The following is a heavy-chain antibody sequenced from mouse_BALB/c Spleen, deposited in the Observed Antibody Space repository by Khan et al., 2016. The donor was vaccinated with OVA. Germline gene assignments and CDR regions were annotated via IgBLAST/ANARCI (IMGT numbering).Heavy chain of an antibody. CDR1: GYSFTSYY. D-gene: IGHD2-2*01. CDR3: TRHGYVAWFTY. Sequence: VHVKQSGPELMKPGASVKISCKASGYSFTSYYIHWIMQSHGKSLEWIGYIDPFSGGITYNQKFKGKATLTVDKSSSTAYIYFSNLTSDDSAVYYCTRHGYVAWFTYWGQGTLVTVSA. V-gene: IGHV1S135*01. CDR2: IDPFSGGI. J-gene: IGHJ3*01.